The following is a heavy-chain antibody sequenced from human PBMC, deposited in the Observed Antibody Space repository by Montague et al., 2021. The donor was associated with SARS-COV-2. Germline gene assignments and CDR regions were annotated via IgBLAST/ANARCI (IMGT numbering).Heavy chain of an antibody. V-gene: IGHV4-59*01. CDR1: GGSTGTYY. D-gene: IGHD4-17*01. CDR3: ARDNYGDWGYYGLDV. Sequence: SETLSLTCTVSGGSTGTYYWNWIRQSPGKGLEWLGYIYYTGSTXXXPSXXXRVTISMDTSRDQLSLRLKSVTAADTAVYYCARDNYGDWGYYGLDVWGQGTTVIVSS. CDR2: IYYTGST. J-gene: IGHJ6*02.